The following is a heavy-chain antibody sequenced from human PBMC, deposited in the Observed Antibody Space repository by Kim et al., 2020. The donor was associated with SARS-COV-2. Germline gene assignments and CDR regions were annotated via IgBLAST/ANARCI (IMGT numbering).Heavy chain of an antibody. CDR2: ISGSGGST. J-gene: IGHJ6*02. CDR1: GFTFSTYA. D-gene: IGHD2-15*01. Sequence: GGSLRLSCAASGFTFSTYAMSWVCQAPGKRLEWVSAISGSGGSTYYADSVKGRFTISRDNSKNTLYLQMNSLRVEDTAVFYCAKGATAAHHYYSAMDVWGQGTTVTVSS. V-gene: IGHV3-23*01. CDR3: AKGATAAHHYYSAMDV.